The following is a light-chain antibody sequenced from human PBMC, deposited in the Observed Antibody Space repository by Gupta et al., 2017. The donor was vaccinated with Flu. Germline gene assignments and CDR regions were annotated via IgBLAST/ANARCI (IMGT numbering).Light chain of an antibody. CDR3: QQSYSTPWT. CDR1: QSISSY. V-gene: IGKV1-39*01. J-gene: IGKJ1*01. CDR2: AAS. Sequence: DIQMTQPPSSLSACVGDRVTITCRASQSISSYLNWYQQKPGRAPKLLIYAASSLQSGVPSRFSGSGSGTDFTLTISSLQPEDVATYYCQQSYSTPWTFGQGTKVEIK.